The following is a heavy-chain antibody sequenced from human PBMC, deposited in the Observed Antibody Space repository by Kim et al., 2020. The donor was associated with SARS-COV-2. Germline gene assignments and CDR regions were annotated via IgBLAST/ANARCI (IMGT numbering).Heavy chain of an antibody. CDR1: GGSISSYY. D-gene: IGHD3-10*01. CDR3: ARGHYGSGSTFDP. J-gene: IGHJ5*02. Sequence: SETLSLTCTVSGGSISSYYWSWIRQPPGKGLEWIGYIYYSGNTNYNPSLKSRVTISVDTSKNQFSLKRSSVTAANTAVYYSARGHYGSGSTFDPWGQGTLVTVSS. CDR2: IYYSGNT. V-gene: IGHV4-59*01.